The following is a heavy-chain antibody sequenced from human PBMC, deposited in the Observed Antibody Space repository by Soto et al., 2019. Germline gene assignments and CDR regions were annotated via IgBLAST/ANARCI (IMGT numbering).Heavy chain of an antibody. CDR3: TRESSTGTKSYKCFDP. V-gene: IGHV1-2*02. J-gene: IGHJ5*02. D-gene: IGHD1-1*01. CDR1: GYTFTDPY. Sequence: QVQLVHSGPEVKEPGASMKVSCKASGYTFTDPYINWVRQAPGQGPEYLGWIHPNSGDTTYVQRFQGSVLMTTDTSINTAYRELRRLTSDDAAVYYCTRESSTGTKSYKCFDPGGQGTLVTVSS. CDR2: IHPNSGDT.